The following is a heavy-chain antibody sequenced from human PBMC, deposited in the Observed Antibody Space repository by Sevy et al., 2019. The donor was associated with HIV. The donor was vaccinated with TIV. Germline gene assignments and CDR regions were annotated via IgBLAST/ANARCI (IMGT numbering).Heavy chain of an antibody. CDR2: MYYTGST. J-gene: IGHJ4*02. V-gene: IGHV4-59*01. D-gene: IGHD3-22*01. Sequence: SETLSLTCTVSGGSISTDYWSWIRQSPGKGLEWIDYMYYTGSTDYNPSLESRVTISVDTSKNQFSLKLSSVTAADTAIYYCARGHYYHSSGYYPTFDYWGQGTLVTVSS. CDR3: ARGHYYHSSGYYPTFDY. CDR1: GGSISTDY.